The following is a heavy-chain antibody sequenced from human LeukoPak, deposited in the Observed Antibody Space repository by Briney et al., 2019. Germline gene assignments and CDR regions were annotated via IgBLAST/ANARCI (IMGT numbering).Heavy chain of an antibody. CDR2: INPKSGGT. Sequence: ASVKVSCKASGYTFTGYYMHWVRQAPGRGLEWVGWINPKSGGTKYAQKFRVRVAMTRDTSLSTAYMELSRLRSDGTAVYYCASDRAITMVRGVTLPYWGQGTLVTVSS. CDR3: ASDRAITMVRGVTLPY. D-gene: IGHD3-10*01. CDR1: GYTFTGYY. V-gene: IGHV1-2*02. J-gene: IGHJ4*02.